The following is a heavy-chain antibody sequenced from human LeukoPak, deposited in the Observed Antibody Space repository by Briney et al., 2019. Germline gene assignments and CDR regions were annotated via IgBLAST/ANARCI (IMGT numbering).Heavy chain of an antibody. J-gene: IGHJ4*02. CDR3: ARDRFGTVVMSYFDY. CDR1: GFTFSSYS. CDR2: ISSNGGST. Sequence: GGSLRLSCAASGFTFSSYSMNWVRQAPGKGLEYVSAISSNGGSTYYANSVKGRFTISRDSSKNTLYLQMGSLRAEDMAVYYCARDRFGTVVMSYFDYWGQGTLVTVSS. V-gene: IGHV3-64*01. D-gene: IGHD4-23*01.